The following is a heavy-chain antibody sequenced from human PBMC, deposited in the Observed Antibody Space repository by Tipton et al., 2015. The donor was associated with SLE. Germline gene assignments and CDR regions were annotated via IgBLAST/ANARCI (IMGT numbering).Heavy chain of an antibody. Sequence: TLSLTCTVSGGSISSYYWSWIRQPPGKGLEWIGYIYYSGSTNYNPSLKSRVTISVDTSKNQFSLKLSSVTAADTAVYYCARGSDSGYDRTYWYFDLWGRGTLVTVSS. CDR2: IYYSGST. J-gene: IGHJ2*01. CDR3: ARGSDSGYDRTYWYFDL. V-gene: IGHV4-59*12. CDR1: GGSISSYY. D-gene: IGHD5-12*01.